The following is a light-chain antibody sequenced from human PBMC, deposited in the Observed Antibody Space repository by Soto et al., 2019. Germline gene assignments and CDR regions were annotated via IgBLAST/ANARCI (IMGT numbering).Light chain of an antibody. J-gene: IGKJ1*01. V-gene: IGKV3-11*01. CDR3: HQRQSWPRT. CDR2: GAS. Sequence: ETVLTQSPGTLSLSPGERATVSCRASQSVGGNSLAWYQQRPGQAPRLLMYGASTRATGIPARFSGSGSGTEFTLTISDVEPEDFAVYYCHQRQSWPRTFGQGTKV. CDR1: QSVGGN.